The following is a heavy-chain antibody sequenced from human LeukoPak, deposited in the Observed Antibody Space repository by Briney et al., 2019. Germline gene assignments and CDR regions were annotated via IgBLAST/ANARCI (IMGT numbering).Heavy chain of an antibody. J-gene: IGHJ4*02. Sequence: GGSLRLSCAPSGFTFKHYMMNWVRQAPPKGLEWVSSINNTGTNIYNADPVRGRFTISRNNTNNSLFLQMTSRRAEDTAVYYCTRVRLPIRLQNQLTDWGQGTLVTVSS. CDR3: TRVRLPIRLQNQLTD. CDR2: INNTGTNI. D-gene: IGHD4-11*01. V-gene: IGHV3-21*01. CDR1: GFTFKHYM.